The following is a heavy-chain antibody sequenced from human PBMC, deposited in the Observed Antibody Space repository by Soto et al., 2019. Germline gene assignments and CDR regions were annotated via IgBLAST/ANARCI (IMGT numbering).Heavy chain of an antibody. Sequence: GASVKVSCKASGYTFTSYGISWVRQAPGQGLEWMGWISAYNGNTNYAQKLQGRVTMTTDTSTSTAYMELRSLRSDDTAVYYCASSSGSVNVLRYFDWLLSAPGDDAFDIWGQGTMVTVSS. J-gene: IGHJ3*02. CDR3: ASSSGSVNVLRYFDWLLSAPGDDAFDI. CDR1: GYTFTSYG. V-gene: IGHV1-18*01. CDR2: ISAYNGNT. D-gene: IGHD3-9*01.